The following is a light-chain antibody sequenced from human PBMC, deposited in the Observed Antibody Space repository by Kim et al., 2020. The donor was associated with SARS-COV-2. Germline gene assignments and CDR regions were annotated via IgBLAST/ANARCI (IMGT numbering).Light chain of an antibody. CDR1: QSVLYSSNNKSY. CDR2: WAS. Sequence: DIVMTQSPDSPAVSLGERATINCKSSQSVLYSSNNKSYLAWYQQKPGQPPKLLIYWASTRESGVPDRFSGSGSGTDFTLTISSLQAEDVAVYYCQQYYSTPYTFGQGTKLEI. J-gene: IGKJ2*01. V-gene: IGKV4-1*01. CDR3: QQYYSTPYT.